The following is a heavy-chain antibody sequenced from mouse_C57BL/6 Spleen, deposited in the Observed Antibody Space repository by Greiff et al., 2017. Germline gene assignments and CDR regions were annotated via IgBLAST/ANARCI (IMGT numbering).Heavy chain of an antibody. CDR1: GYTFTSYW. CDR2: IHPNSGST. CDR3: ARSPTVVATDFDY. D-gene: IGHD1-1*01. J-gene: IGHJ2*01. Sequence: QVQLQQPGAELVTPGASVKLSCKASGYTFTSYWMHWVKQRPGQGLEWIGMIHPNSGSTNYNEKFKSKATLTADKSSSTADMQLSSLTSEDSAFYYCARSPTVVATDFDYWGQGTTLTVSS. V-gene: IGHV1-64*01.